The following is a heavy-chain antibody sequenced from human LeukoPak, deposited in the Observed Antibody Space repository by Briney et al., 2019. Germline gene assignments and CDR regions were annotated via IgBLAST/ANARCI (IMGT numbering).Heavy chain of an antibody. J-gene: IGHJ4*02. CDR1: GFTFSRYW. CDR2: IRQDGSQK. D-gene: IGHD1-26*01. Sequence: GGSLRLSCAASGFTFSRYWMTWVRQAPGKGLEWVANIRQDGSQKYYVDSVKGRFTISKDNAKNSLYLQMNSLRVDDMAVYYCARDAGIGFDSWGQGTVVIVSS. CDR3: ARDAGIGFDS. V-gene: IGHV3-7*01.